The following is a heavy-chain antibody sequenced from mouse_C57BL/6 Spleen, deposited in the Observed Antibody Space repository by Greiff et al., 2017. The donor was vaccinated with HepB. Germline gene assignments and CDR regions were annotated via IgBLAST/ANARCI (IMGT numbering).Heavy chain of an antibody. Sequence: VQLQQSGAELVMPGASVKLSCKASGYTFTSYWMHWVKQRPGQGLEWIGEIDPSDSYTNYNQKFKGKSTLTVDKSSSTAYMQLSSLTSEDSAVYYRARSGNHDARDYWGQGASFTVSS. D-gene: IGHD1-3*01. CDR1: GYTFTSYW. CDR3: ARSGNHDARDY. CDR2: IDPSDSYT. J-gene: IGHJ4*01. V-gene: IGHV1-69*01.